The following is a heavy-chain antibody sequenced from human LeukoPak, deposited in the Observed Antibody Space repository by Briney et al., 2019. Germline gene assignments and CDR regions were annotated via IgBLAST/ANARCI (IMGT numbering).Heavy chain of an antibody. J-gene: IGHJ4*02. D-gene: IGHD4-17*01. CDR1: GFTFSIYG. V-gene: IGHV3-30*03. CDR2: ISYDGSNK. CDR3: AREPYGDYDSLDY. Sequence: GGSLRLSCAASGFTFSIYGMGWVRQAPGKGLEWVAVISYDGSNKYYADSVKGRFTISRDNSKNTLYLQMNSLRAEDTAVYYCAREPYGDYDSLDYWGQGTLVTVSS.